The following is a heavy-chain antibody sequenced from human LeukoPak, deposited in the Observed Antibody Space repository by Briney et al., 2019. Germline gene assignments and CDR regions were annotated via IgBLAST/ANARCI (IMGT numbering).Heavy chain of an antibody. V-gene: IGHV1-2*02. CDR2: INPNSGCT. J-gene: IGHJ4*02. D-gene: IGHD5-18*01. Sequence: GASAKVSCKASGYSFTGYYMHWVLQDPGQGLVWMGGINPNSGCTNYEQKFQGRVTMTRDTSISTAYMELSRLRSDDTAVYYCARVNDLRLDTAMVQWGQGTLVTVSS. CDR1: GYSFTGYY. CDR3: ARVNDLRLDTAMVQ.